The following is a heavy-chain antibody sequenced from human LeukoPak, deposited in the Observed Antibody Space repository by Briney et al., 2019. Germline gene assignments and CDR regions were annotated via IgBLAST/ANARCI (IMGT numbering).Heavy chain of an antibody. V-gene: IGHV3-7*01. Sequence: PGGSLRLSCAASGFTFSSYYMSWVRQAPGKGPEWLANIKQDGSNDYYVDFVRGRFTTSRDNAKNSLYLQMNSLRAEDTAVYYCGRDGVSAAMDYWGQRTLVTVSS. CDR1: GFTFSSYY. CDR2: IKQDGSND. J-gene: IGHJ4*02. CDR3: GRDGVSAAMDY. D-gene: IGHD2-2*01.